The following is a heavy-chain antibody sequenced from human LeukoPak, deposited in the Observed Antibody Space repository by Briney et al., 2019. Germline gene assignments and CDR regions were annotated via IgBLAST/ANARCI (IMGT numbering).Heavy chain of an antibody. CDR1: GFTVGTNY. D-gene: IGHD6-19*01. V-gene: IGHV3-53*01. J-gene: IGHJ4*02. CDR3: AKGRSGWYSDFDY. CDR2: IYSGSST. Sequence: GGSLRPSCAASGFTVGTNYMSWVRQAPGKGLEWVSLIYSGSSTYYADSVKGRFTISRDNSKNTLSLQMNSLRAEDTAVYYCAKGRSGWYSDFDYWGQGTLVTVSS.